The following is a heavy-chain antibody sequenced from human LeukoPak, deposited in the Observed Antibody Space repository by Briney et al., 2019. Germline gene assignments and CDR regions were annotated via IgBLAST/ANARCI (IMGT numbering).Heavy chain of an antibody. J-gene: IGHJ4*02. D-gene: IGHD3-22*01. CDR3: ARGSIYYGDSSAYFDY. CDR1: SESFSGDF. Sequence: PSETLSLTCGVYSESFSGDFWTYIRQPPGGGLDWIGDINHRGSTNYNPSLKSRVTISVDTSKNQFSLRLTSVTAADTAVYYCARGSIYYGDSSAYFDYWGQGSLVTVSS. V-gene: IGHV4-34*01. CDR2: INHRGST.